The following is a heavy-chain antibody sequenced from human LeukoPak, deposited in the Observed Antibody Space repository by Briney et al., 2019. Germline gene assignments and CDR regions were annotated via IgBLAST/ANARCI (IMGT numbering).Heavy chain of an antibody. CDR1: GGSFSGYY. Sequence: SETLSLTCAVYGGSFSGYYWSWIRQPPGKGLEWIGEINHSGSTNYNPSLKSRVTISVDTSKNQFSLKLSSVTAADTAVYYCARVMGNWNPFDYWGQGTLVTVSS. V-gene: IGHV4-34*01. CDR2: INHSGST. D-gene: IGHD1-20*01. J-gene: IGHJ4*02. CDR3: ARVMGNWNPFDY.